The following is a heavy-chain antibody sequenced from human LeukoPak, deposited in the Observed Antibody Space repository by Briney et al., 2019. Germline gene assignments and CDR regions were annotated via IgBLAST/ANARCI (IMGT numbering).Heavy chain of an antibody. CDR1: RGTFSNYA. CDR2: IIPIFGTA. Sequence: GASVKVSCKASRGTFSNYAISWVRQAPGQGLEWMGGIIPIFGTANYAQKFQGRVTITADESTSTAYMELSSPRSEDTAVYYCARDRPGRYCSSTSCYTASPFDPWGQGTLVIVSS. V-gene: IGHV1-69*13. J-gene: IGHJ5*02. D-gene: IGHD2-2*02. CDR3: ARDRPGRYCSSTSCYTASPFDP.